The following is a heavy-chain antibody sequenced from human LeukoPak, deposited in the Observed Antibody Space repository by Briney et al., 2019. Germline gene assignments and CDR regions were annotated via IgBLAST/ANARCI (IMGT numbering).Heavy chain of an antibody. CDR1: GFTFSSYA. V-gene: IGHV3-23*01. CDR3: AKANLRIFGVGTYFDY. D-gene: IGHD3-3*01. Sequence: GGSLRLSCAASGFTFSSYAMNWVRQAPGKGLEWVSAISGSGGSTYYADSVKGRFTISRDNSKNTLYLQMNSLRAEDTAVYYCAKANLRIFGVGTYFDYWGQGTLVTVSS. CDR2: ISGSGGST. J-gene: IGHJ4*02.